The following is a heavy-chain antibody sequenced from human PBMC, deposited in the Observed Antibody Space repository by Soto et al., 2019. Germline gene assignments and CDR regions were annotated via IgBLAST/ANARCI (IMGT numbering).Heavy chain of an antibody. Sequence: GESLKISCKGSGYSFTSYWISWVRQMPGKGLEWMGRIDPSDSYTNYSPSFQGHVTISADKSISTAYLQWSSLKASDTAMYYCARGYCSSTSCYPNWFDPWGQGTLVTVS. CDR2: IDPSDSYT. CDR3: ARGYCSSTSCYPNWFDP. J-gene: IGHJ5*02. D-gene: IGHD2-2*01. CDR1: GYSFTSYW. V-gene: IGHV5-10-1*01.